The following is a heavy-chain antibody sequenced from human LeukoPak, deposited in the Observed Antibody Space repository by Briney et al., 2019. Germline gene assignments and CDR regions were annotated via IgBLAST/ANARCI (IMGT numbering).Heavy chain of an antibody. CDR1: GFTFSSYG. V-gene: IGHV3-30*03. Sequence: GGSLRLSCAASGFTFSSYGMHWVRQAPGKGLEWVAVISYDGSNKYYADSVKGRFTISRDNSKNTLYLQMNSLRAEDTAVYYCATSQTPDIVATTLGFDYWGQGTLVTVSS. J-gene: IGHJ4*02. CDR2: ISYDGSNK. CDR3: ATSQTPDIVATTLGFDY. D-gene: IGHD5-12*01.